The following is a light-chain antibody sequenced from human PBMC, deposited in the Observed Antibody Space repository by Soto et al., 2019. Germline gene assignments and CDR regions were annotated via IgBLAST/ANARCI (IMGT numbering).Light chain of an antibody. CDR3: QQSDT. CDR1: QSVSSD. J-gene: IGKJ5*01. Sequence: EIVMTQSPTTLSVSPGESVTLSCRASQSVSSDLAWYQQIPGQAPRLLIYGASTRATGIPARFSGSGSATEFTLTISSLQSEDFAVYYCQQSDTFGQGTRLEIK. V-gene: IGKV3-15*01. CDR2: GAS.